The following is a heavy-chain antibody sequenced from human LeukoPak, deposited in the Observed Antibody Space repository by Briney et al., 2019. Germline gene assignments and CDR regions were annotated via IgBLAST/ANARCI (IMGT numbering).Heavy chain of an antibody. CDR1: GFTFSSYG. V-gene: IGHV3-30*03. J-gene: IGHJ4*02. Sequence: GGSLRLSCAASGFTFSSYGMHWVRQAPVRGLEWVAVISYDGSNKYYADSVKGRFTISRDNSKNTLYLQMNSLRAEDTAVYYCARGRSDRAFDYWGQGTLVTVSS. CDR2: ISYDGSNK. CDR3: ARGRSDRAFDY. D-gene: IGHD3-22*01.